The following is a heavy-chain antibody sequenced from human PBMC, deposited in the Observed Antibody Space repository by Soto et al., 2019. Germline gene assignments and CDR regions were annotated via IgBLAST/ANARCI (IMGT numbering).Heavy chain of an antibody. CDR3: AREFTKSSSWPYYFDY. CDR1: GYTFTTYG. V-gene: IGHV1-18*01. CDR2: ISAYSGST. J-gene: IGHJ4*02. D-gene: IGHD6-13*01. Sequence: QVQLVQSGAEVKKPGASVKVSCKASGYTFTTYGISWVRQAPGQGLEWMGWISAYSGSTKFAQKLQGRVTMTTDTSTTTAYMELRSLTADDTAVYYCAREFTKSSSWPYYFDYWRQGTLVTVSS.